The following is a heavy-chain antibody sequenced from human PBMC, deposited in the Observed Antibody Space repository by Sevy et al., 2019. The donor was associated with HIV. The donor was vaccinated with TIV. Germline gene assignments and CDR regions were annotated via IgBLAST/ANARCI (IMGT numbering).Heavy chain of an antibody. CDR2: IKQDGSEK. J-gene: IGHJ4*02. CDR3: ARLASSGWFPKYYFDY. Sequence: GGYLRLSCAASGFTFSSYWMSWVRQAPGKGLEWVANIKQDGSEKYYVDSVKGRFTISRDNAKNSLYLQMNSLRAEDTAVYYCARLASSGWFPKYYFDYWGQGTLVTVSS. CDR1: GFTFSSYW. D-gene: IGHD6-19*01. V-gene: IGHV3-7*01.